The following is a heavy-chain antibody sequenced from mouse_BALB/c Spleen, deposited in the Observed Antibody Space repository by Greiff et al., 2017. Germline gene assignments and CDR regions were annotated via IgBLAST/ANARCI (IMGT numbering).Heavy chain of an antibody. Sequence: EVQRVESGGGLVQPGGSLRLSCATSGFTFTDYYMSWVRQPPGKALEWLGFIRNKANGYTTEYSASVKGRFTISRDNSQSILYLQMNTLRAEDSATYYCARDNAYYYAMDYWGQGTSVTVSS. J-gene: IGHJ4*01. CDR3: ARDNAYYYAMDY. V-gene: IGHV7-3*02. CDR2: IRNKANGYTT. CDR1: GFTFTDYY.